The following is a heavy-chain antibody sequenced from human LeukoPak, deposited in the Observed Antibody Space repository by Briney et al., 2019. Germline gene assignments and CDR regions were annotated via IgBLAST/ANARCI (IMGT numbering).Heavy chain of an antibody. CDR1: GFIFSTYG. CDR2: VWYDGSQR. CDR3: ATSSPRNYFDH. J-gene: IGHJ4*02. Sequence: GGSLRLSCVASGFIFSTYGLHWVRQSPGRGLEWVAVVWYDGSQRYYADSVKGRFTISRDDSQNTIYLQMDSLRAEDTAVYYCATSSPRNYFDHWGQGTLVTVSS. V-gene: IGHV3-33*01. D-gene: IGHD1-14*01.